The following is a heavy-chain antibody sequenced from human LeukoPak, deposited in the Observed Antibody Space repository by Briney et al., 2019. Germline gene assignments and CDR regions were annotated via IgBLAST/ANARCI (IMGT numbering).Heavy chain of an antibody. CDR1: GYTFSGYY. J-gene: IGHJ5*02. Sequence: ASVKVSCKASGYTFSGYYMHWVRQAPGQGLEWMGWINPNSGDRNNAQKFQGRVTMTSDTSISTAYMELSRLRSDDTAVYYCARAVAELVNWFDPWGQGTLVTVSS. CDR2: INPNSGDR. D-gene: IGHD6-13*01. CDR3: ARAVAELVNWFDP. V-gene: IGHV1-2*02.